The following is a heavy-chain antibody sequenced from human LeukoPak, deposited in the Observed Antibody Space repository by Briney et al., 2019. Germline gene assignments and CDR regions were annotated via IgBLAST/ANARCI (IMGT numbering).Heavy chain of an antibody. J-gene: IGHJ2*01. CDR2: IRSSGSGT. V-gene: IGHV3-23*01. Sequence: GGSLRLSCAASGFTFSTYAMSWVRQTPGKGLEWVSAIRSSGSGTFYTDSVKGRFTISRDDSKDTLYLQMNSLRAEDTALYYCARGVAPIFWFFDLWGRGTLVTVSS. CDR1: GFTFSTYA. D-gene: IGHD5-12*01. CDR3: ARGVAPIFWFFDL.